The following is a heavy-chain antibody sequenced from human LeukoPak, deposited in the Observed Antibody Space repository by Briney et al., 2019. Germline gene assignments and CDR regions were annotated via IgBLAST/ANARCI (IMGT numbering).Heavy chain of an antibody. V-gene: IGHV4-39*07. D-gene: IGHD2-2*01. CDR1: GGSISSRSYY. Sequence: PSETLSLTCTGSGGSISSRSYYWGWIRQPPGKGLEWIGSIYYSGSTYYNPSLKSRVTILVDTSKNQFSLKLRSLTAADTAVYFCARDSVVLPGASRSPLDVWGTGTRSPSPQ. CDR2: IYYSGST. CDR3: ARDSVVLPGASRSPLDV. J-gene: IGHJ6*04.